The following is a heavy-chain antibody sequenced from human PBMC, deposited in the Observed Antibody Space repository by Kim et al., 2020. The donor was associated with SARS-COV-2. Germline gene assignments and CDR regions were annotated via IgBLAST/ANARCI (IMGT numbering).Heavy chain of an antibody. D-gene: IGHD4-17*01. Sequence: SETLSLTCTVSGGSISSYYWNWIRQPPGKGLEWIGYIYYSGSTNYNPSLKSRVTISVDTSKNQFSLKLSSVTAADTAVYYCARDSDYGYLDDWGQGTLVTVSS. CDR3: ARDSDYGYLDD. CDR1: GGSISSYY. CDR2: IYYSGST. J-gene: IGHJ4*02. V-gene: IGHV4-59*01.